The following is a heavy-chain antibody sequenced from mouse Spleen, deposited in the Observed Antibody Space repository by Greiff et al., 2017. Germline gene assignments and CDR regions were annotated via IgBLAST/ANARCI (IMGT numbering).Heavy chain of an antibody. V-gene: IGHV5-6-5*01. CDR3: ARGDYYLYYFDY. CDR1: GFTFSSYA. D-gene: IGHD1-1*01. J-gene: IGHJ2*01. CDR2: ISSGGST. Sequence: DVKLVESGGGLVKPGGSLKLSCAASGFTFSSYAMSWVRQTPEKRLEWVASISSGGSTYYPDSVKGRFTISRDNARNILYLQMSSLRSEDTAMYYCARGDYYLYYFDYWGQGTTLTVSS.